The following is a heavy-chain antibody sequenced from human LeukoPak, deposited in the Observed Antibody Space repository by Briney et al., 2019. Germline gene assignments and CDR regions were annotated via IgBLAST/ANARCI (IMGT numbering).Heavy chain of an antibody. CDR3: ARGDSSSWWDY. Sequence: ASVKVSCKASGGTFSSYAISWVRQAPGQGLEWMGRIIPILGIANYAQKFQGRVTITADESTSTAYMELSSLRSEDTAVYYCARGDSSSWWDYWGQGTLVTVSS. CDR1: GGTFSSYA. V-gene: IGHV1-69*04. D-gene: IGHD6-13*01. CDR2: IIPILGIA. J-gene: IGHJ4*02.